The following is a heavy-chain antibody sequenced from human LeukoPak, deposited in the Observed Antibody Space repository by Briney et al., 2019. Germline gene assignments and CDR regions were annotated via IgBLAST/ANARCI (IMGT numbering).Heavy chain of an antibody. J-gene: IGHJ4*02. CDR3: ARDRYYYDSSARYFDY. CDR2: IHTSGST. V-gene: IGHV4-4*07. CDR1: GGSISSYY. Sequence: SETLSLTCTVSGGSISSYYWSWIRQPAGKGLEWIGRIHTSGSTNYSPSLKSRVTISVDTSKNQFSLKLSSVTAADTAVYYCARDRYYYDSSARYFDYWGQGTLVTVSS. D-gene: IGHD3-22*01.